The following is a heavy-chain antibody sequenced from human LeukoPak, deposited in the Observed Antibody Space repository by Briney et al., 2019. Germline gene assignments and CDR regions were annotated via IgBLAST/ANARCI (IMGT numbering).Heavy chain of an antibody. D-gene: IGHD3-22*01. CDR2: ISCDGSNK. Sequence: GRSLRLSCAASGFTFSSYGMHWVRQAPDKGLEWVAVISCDGSNKYYADSVKGRFTISRDNSKNTLYLQMNSLRAEDTAVYYCAKDSYYYDSSGSPGDYWGQGTLVTVSS. CDR3: AKDSYYYDSSGSPGDY. CDR1: GFTFSSYG. J-gene: IGHJ4*02. V-gene: IGHV3-30*18.